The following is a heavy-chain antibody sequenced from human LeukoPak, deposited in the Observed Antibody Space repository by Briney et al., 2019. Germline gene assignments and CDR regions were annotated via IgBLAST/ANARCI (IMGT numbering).Heavy chain of an antibody. Sequence: ASVKVSCKPSGGTLSSHAINWVRQAPGQGLEWMGEYIPVFGTAIYPQTFQGRVTISTDSSSGTAYLELSSLRIEDTAVYYCARDSGRYYDSSADDVPDLRGQGTLIIVSP. CDR3: ARDSGRYYDSSADDVPDL. CDR1: GGTLSSHA. J-gene: IGHJ3*01. V-gene: IGHV1-69*05. D-gene: IGHD3-22*01. CDR2: YIPVFGTA.